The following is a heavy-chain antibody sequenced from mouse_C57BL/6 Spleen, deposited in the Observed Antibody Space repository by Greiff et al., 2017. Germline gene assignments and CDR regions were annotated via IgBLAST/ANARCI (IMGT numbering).Heavy chain of an antibody. CDR3: ARWNYGAEAGEAMDY. CDR1: GYTFTSYW. V-gene: IGHV1-72*01. CDR2: IDPNGGGT. Sequence: QVQLQQPGAELVKPGASVKLSCKASGYTFTSYWMHWVKQRPGRGLEWIGRIDPNGGGTKYNEKFKSKATLTVDTPSSTAYIQLRNLTYEDSAVYDGARWNYGAEAGEAMDYWGQGTSVTVSS. D-gene: IGHD1-1*02. J-gene: IGHJ4*01.